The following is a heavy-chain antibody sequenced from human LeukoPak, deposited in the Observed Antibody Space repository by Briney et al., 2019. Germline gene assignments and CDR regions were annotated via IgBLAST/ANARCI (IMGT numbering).Heavy chain of an antibody. Sequence: ASVKVSCKASGYTFTNNFMHWVRQAPGQGLEWMGWINPNSGGTNYAQKFQGRVTMTRDTSISTAYMELSRLRSDDTAVYYCARESCSGGSCYGNWFDPWGQGTLVTVSS. CDR1: GYTFTNNF. CDR3: ARESCSGGSCYGNWFDP. D-gene: IGHD2-15*01. J-gene: IGHJ5*02. V-gene: IGHV1-2*02. CDR2: INPNSGGT.